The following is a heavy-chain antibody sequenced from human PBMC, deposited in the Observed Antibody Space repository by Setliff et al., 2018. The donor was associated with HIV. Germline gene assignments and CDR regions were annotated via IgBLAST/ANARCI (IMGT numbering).Heavy chain of an antibody. CDR1: DDSVTSSNW. CDR2: IYHSGST. CDR3: ARGNPNDC. J-gene: IGHJ4*02. V-gene: IGHV4-4*02. Sequence: SETLSLTCTVSDDSVTSSNWWNWVRQPPGKGLEWLGEIYHSGSTNYNPSLKGRVTISIDRSKNQFSLKLTSVTAVDTAVYYCARGNPNDCWGQGILVGVST.